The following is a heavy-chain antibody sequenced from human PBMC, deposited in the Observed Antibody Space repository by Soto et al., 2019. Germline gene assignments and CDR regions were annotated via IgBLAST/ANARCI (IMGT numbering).Heavy chain of an antibody. J-gene: IGHJ5*01. V-gene: IGHV1-2*02. CDR3: ATDDYGAFDF. CDR1: GYTFTAYY. Sequence: GASVKVSCKPYGYTFTAYYIHWVRQAPGQGLECLGWIDPRSGVTNYAQKFQGRVIMTRDTSIKTVYMELSWLTSDDTAVYYCATDDYGAFDFWGQGTLVTVSS. D-gene: IGHD4-17*01. CDR2: IDPRSGVT.